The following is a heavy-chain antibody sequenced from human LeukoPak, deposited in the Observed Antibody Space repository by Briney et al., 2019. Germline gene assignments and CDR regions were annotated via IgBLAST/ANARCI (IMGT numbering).Heavy chain of an antibody. Sequence: PSETLSLTCTVSGGSISNKYWSWIRQPPGKGLEWIGYIYYSGSTDYNPSLKSRVTILVDTSKNQFSLKLSSVTAADTAVYYCAKAIPVVTAPWNYYCYMDVWGKGTTVTVSS. CDR1: GGSISNKY. V-gene: IGHV4-59*12. D-gene: IGHD2-21*02. J-gene: IGHJ6*03. CDR2: IYYSGST. CDR3: AKAIPVVTAPWNYYCYMDV.